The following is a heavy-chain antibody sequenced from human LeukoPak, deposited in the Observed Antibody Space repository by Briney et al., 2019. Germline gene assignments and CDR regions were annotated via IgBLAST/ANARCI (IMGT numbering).Heavy chain of an antibody. CDR2: IYTSGST. D-gene: IGHD1-14*01. Sequence: PSETLSLTCTVSGGSISSSSYYWGWIRQPPGKGLEWIGRIYTSGSTNYNPSLKSRVTMSVDTSKNQFSLKLSSVTAADTAVYYCARDSSPGDFDYWGQGTLVTVSS. CDR3: ARDSSPGDFDY. V-gene: IGHV4-39*07. J-gene: IGHJ4*02. CDR1: GGSISSSSYY.